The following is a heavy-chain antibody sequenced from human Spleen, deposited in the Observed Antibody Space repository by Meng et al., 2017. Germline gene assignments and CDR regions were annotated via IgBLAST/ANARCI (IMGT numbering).Heavy chain of an antibody. Sequence: SETLSLTCTVSSDSISPYFWRWIRQPPGKGLEWLGYIYYSGNTNYNPSLKSRVTISVDKSKNQFSLKLTSVTAADTAVYYCARDVTQYAFDMWGQGTMVTVSS. CDR3: ARDVTQYAFDM. D-gene: IGHD2/OR15-2a*01. J-gene: IGHJ3*02. V-gene: IGHV4-59*01. CDR1: SDSISPYF. CDR2: IYYSGNT.